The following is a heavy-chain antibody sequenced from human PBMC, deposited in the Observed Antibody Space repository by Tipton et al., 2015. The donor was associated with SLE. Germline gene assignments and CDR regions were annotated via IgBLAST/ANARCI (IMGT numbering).Heavy chain of an antibody. V-gene: IGHV3-21*01. CDR3: ARDRGYSGYDPPGYLDY. CDR1: GSTFSSYS. CDR2: ISSSNSYI. J-gene: IGHJ4*02. Sequence: SLRLSCAASGSTFSSYSMNWVRQAPGKGLEWVSSISSSNSYIHYADSVKGRFTISRDNAKKSLYLQMNSLRAEDTAVYYCARDRGYSGYDPPGYLDYWGQGTLVTVSS. D-gene: IGHD5-12*01.